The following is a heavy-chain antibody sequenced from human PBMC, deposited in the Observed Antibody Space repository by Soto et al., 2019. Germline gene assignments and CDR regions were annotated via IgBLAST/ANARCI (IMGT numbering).Heavy chain of an antibody. CDR1: GGSITSYY. CDR3: ARDKYYDSTGNFDY. J-gene: IGHJ4*02. CDR2: IYHSGFT. D-gene: IGHD3-22*01. V-gene: IGHV4-59*01. Sequence: SETLSLTCAVPGGSITSYYWSWIRQPPGKGLGWIGYIYHSGFTNYNPSLKSRVTISVDTSKNQFSLKLSSVTAADTAVYYCARDKYYDSTGNFDYWGPGTLVTVSS.